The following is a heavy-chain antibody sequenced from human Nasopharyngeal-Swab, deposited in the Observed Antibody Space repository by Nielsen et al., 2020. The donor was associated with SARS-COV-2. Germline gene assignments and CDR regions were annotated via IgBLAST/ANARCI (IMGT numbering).Heavy chain of an antibody. CDR3: ARVWEPGGYYYYGMDV. Sequence: ASVKVSCKASGYTFTDYYMHWVRQAPGQGLEWMGRINPNSGGTNYAQKFQGRVTMTRVTSISTGYMELSRLRSDDTAVYYCARVWEPGGYYYYGMDVWGQGTTVTVSS. CDR1: GYTFTDYY. D-gene: IGHD1-26*01. CDR2: INPNSGGT. J-gene: IGHJ6*02. V-gene: IGHV1-2*06.